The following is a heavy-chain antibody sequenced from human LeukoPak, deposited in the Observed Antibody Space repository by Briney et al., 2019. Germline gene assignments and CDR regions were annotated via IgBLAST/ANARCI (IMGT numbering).Heavy chain of an antibody. CDR1: GGSLSGHY. D-gene: IGHD2-2*01. J-gene: IGHJ4*02. CDR3: ARFSWGCSTASCYLTN. CDR2: IYYTGTT. Sequence: SETLSLTCTVGGGSLSGHYWGWIRQPPGKGPELVGHIYYTGTTFYNPSLNSRVTITLDTSRNQFSLRLTSVIAADTAVYYCARFSWGCSTASCYLTNWGQGALVTVSS. V-gene: IGHV4-59*11.